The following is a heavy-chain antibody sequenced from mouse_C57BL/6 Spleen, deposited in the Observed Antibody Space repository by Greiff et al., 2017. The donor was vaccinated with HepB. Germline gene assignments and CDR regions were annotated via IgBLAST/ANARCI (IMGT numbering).Heavy chain of an antibody. D-gene: IGHD2-1*01. CDR3: ARGNYYVDY. Sequence: EVKLVESGGGLVKPGGSLKLSCAASGFTFSSYAMSWVRQTPEKRLEWVATISDGGSYTYYPDNVKGRFTISRDHAKNNLYLQMGHLKSEDTARYYCARGNYYVDYWGQGTTLTVAA. CDR2: ISDGGSYT. J-gene: IGHJ2*01. CDR1: GFTFSSYA. V-gene: IGHV5-4*03.